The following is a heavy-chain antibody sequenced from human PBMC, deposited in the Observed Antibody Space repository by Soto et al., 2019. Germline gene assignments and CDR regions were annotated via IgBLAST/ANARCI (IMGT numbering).Heavy chain of an antibody. J-gene: IGHJ4*02. D-gene: IGHD4-17*01. CDR1: GFTISSYA. CDR3: AKDIYGGNMID. Sequence: SMTLSCAASGFTISSYARHWVRQTPDKGLEWVAVISYDGSNKYYADSVKGRFTISRDNSKNTLYLQMNSLRAEDTAVYYCAKDIYGGNMIDWGQGTLVTVSS. V-gene: IGHV3-30*18. CDR2: ISYDGSNK.